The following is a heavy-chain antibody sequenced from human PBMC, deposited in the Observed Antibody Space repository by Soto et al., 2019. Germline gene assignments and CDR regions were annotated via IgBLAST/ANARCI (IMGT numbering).Heavy chain of an antibody. V-gene: IGHV1-69*13. J-gene: IGHJ3*02. CDR3: ARDSHDYGDYSSAFDI. CDR1: GGTFSSYA. Sequence: SVKVSCKASGGTFSSYAISWVRQAPGQGLEWMGGIIPIFGTANYAQKFQGRVTITADESTSTAYMELSSLRSEDTAVYYCARDSHDYGDYSSAFDIWGQGIMVTVSS. CDR2: IIPIFGTA. D-gene: IGHD4-17*01.